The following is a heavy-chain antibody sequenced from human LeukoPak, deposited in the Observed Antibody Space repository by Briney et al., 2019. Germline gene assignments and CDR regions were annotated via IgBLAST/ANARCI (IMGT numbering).Heavy chain of an antibody. CDR1: GFTFSNDA. CDR2: ISSSSSTI. Sequence: PGGSLRLSCAASGFTFSNDAMHWVRQAPGKGLEWVSYISSSSSTIYYADSVKGRFTISRDNAKNSLYLQMNSLRAEDTAVYYCARLKKDGYNWNYGPYNWFDPWGQGTLVTVSS. V-gene: IGHV3-48*01. J-gene: IGHJ5*02. CDR3: ARLKKDGYNWNYGPYNWFDP. D-gene: IGHD1-7*01.